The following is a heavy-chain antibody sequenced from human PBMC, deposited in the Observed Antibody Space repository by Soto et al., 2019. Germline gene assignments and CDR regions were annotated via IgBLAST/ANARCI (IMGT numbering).Heavy chain of an antibody. CDR1: KFTFRSYW. CDR2: INQDGSEK. CDR3: ASVKDYDFWSGYSPYYYGVDV. J-gene: IGHJ6*02. Sequence: GGSLRLSCAASKFTFRSYWMSWVRQAPGKGLEWVANINQDGSEKYYVDSVKGRFTISRDNAKNSLYLQMNSLRAEDTAVYSCASVKDYDFWSGYSPYYYGVDVWGQGSTVTVSS. V-gene: IGHV3-7*03. D-gene: IGHD3-3*01.